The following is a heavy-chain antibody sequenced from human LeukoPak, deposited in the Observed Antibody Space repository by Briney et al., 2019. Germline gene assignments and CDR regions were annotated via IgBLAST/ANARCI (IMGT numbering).Heavy chain of an antibody. CDR1: GYTLTELS. D-gene: IGHD3-10*01. CDR3: ATGPLEGYYGSGSYYH. J-gene: IGHJ4*02. V-gene: IGHV1-24*01. Sequence: ASVKVSCKVSGYTLTELSMHWVRQAAGEGLEWMGGFDSEDGETINAQKFQGRVTMTEDTSTDTVYMELSSLRSEDTAVYYCATGPLEGYYGSGSYYHWGQGTLVTVSS. CDR2: FDSEDGET.